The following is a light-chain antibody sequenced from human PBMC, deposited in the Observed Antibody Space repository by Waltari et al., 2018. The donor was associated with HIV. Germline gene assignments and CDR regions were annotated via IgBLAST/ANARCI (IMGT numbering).Light chain of an antibody. CDR3: QAWDNKTGV. CDR2: QDT. CDR1: KLGDKF. Sequence: SYDLIQPPSVSVSPGQTARITCPGDKLGDKFASWYQQRAGQSPVLVIYQDTKRPSGIPEPFSGSNSGNTATLTINGTQPMDEADYYCQAWDNKTGVFGPGTKVTVV. J-gene: IGLJ1*01. V-gene: IGLV3-1*01.